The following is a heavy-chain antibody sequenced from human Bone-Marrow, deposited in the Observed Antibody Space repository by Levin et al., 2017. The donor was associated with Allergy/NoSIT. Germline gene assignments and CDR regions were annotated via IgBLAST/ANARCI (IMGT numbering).Heavy chain of an antibody. Sequence: ASVKVSCKASGYTFTSYYMHWVRQAPGQGLEWMGIINPSGGSTSYAQKFQGRVTMTRDTSTSTVYMELSSLRSEDTAVDYCARDGDWDYVWGSYRYWGQGTLVTVSA. D-gene: IGHD3-16*02. J-gene: IGHJ4*02. CDR2: INPSGGST. CDR1: GYTFTSYY. CDR3: ARDGDWDYVWGSYRY. V-gene: IGHV1-46*01.